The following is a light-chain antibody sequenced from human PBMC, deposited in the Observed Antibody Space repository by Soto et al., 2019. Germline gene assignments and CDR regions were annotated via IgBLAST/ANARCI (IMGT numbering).Light chain of an antibody. CDR2: GAS. J-gene: IGKJ1*01. V-gene: IGKV3-20*01. CDR1: QSVSSSY. Sequence: EIVMTQSPATLSVSPGERATLSFTSSQSVSSSYLAWYQQKPGQAPRLLIYGASSRATGIPDRFSGSGSGTDFTLTISRLEPEDFAVYYCQQYGSSPPWTFGQGTKVDI. CDR3: QQYGSSPPWT.